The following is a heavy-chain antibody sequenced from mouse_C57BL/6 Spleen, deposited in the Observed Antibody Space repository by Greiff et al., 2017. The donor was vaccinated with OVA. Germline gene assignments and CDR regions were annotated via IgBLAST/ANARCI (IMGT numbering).Heavy chain of an antibody. V-gene: IGHV1-59*01. CDR1: GYTFTSYW. Sequence: QVQLQQPGAELVRPGTSVKLSCKASGYTFTSYWMHWVKQRPGQGLEWIGVIDPSDSYTNYNQKFKGKATLTVDTSSSTAYMQLSSLTSEDSAVYYCARQLRLPSYAMDYWGQGTSVTVSS. J-gene: IGHJ4*01. CDR3: ARQLRLPSYAMDY. CDR2: IDPSDSYT. D-gene: IGHD3-2*02.